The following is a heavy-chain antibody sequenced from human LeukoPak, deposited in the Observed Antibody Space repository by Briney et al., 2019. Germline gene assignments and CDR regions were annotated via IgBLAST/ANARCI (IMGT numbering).Heavy chain of an antibody. CDR2: INHSGST. CDR3: ARGPSRYSSGWYNLRFDY. D-gene: IGHD6-19*01. V-gene: IGHV4-34*01. J-gene: IGHJ4*02. CDR1: GFTFSRHW. Sequence: KPGGSLRLSCAASGFTFSRHWMTWVRQPPGKGLEWIGEINHSGSTNYNPSLKSRVTISVDTSKNQFSLKLSSVTAADTAVYYCARGPSRYSSGWYNLRFDYWGQGTLVTVSS.